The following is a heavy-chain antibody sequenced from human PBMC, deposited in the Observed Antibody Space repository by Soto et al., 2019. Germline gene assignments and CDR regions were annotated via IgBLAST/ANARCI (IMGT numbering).Heavy chain of an antibody. CDR1: GFTFSSYG. J-gene: IGHJ4*02. CDR3: AKDKQLDRIDY. Sequence: QVQLVESGGGVVQPGRSLRLSCAASGFTFSSYGMHWVRQAPGKGLEWVAVISYDGSNKYYADSVKGRFTISRDNSKNTLYLQMHSLRAEDTAVYYCAKDKQLDRIDYWGQGTLVTVSS. D-gene: IGHD6-13*01. V-gene: IGHV3-30*18. CDR2: ISYDGSNK.